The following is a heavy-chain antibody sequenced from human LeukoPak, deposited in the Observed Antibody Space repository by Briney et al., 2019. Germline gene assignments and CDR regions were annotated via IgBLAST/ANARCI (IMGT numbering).Heavy chain of an antibody. J-gene: IGHJ5*02. D-gene: IGHD3-16*02. CDR1: GYTFTSYY. Sequence: GASVKVSCKASGYTFTSYYMHWVRQAPGQGLEWMGIINPSGGSTSYAQKFQGRVTMTRDTSTSTVYMELSSLRSEDTAVYYCARGEINYDYVWGSYRSNWFDPWGQGTLVTVSS. CDR2: INPSGGST. CDR3: ARGEINYDYVWGSYRSNWFDP. V-gene: IGHV1-46*01.